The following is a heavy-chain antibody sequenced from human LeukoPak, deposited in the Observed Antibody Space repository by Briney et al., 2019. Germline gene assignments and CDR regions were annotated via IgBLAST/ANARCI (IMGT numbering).Heavy chain of an antibody. CDR1: GYTFTSYG. CDR3: ATGPRDDFWSGYLNGPGAFDI. J-gene: IGHJ3*02. V-gene: IGHV1-18*01. Sequence: ASVKVSCKASGYTFTSYGISWVRQAPGQGLEWMGWISAYNGNTNYAQKLQGRVTMTTDTSTSTAYMELSSLRSEDTAVYYCATGPRDDFWSGYLNGPGAFDIWGQGTMVTVSS. CDR2: ISAYNGNT. D-gene: IGHD3-3*01.